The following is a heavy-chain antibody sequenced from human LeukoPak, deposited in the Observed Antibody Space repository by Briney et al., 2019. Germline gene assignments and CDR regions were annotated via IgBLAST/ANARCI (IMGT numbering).Heavy chain of an antibody. Sequence: ASVKVSCKASGYTFTGYYMHWVRQAPGQGLEWMGWINPNSGGTNYAQKFQGRVTMTRDTSISTAYMELSRLRSEDTAVYYCATTLGGDGYNRFDYWGQGTLVTVSS. CDR2: INPNSGGT. CDR3: ATTLGGDGYNRFDY. V-gene: IGHV1-2*02. D-gene: IGHD5-24*01. J-gene: IGHJ4*02. CDR1: GYTFTGYY.